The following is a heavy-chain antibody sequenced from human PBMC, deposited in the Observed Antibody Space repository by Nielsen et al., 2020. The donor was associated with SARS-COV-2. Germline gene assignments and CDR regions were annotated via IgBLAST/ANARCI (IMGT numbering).Heavy chain of an antibody. D-gene: IGHD4-17*01. CDR2: ISGSGGST. Sequence: GESLKISCAASGFTFSSYAMSWVRKAPGKGLEWVSAISGSGGSTYYADSVKGRFTISRDNSKNTLYLQMNSLRAEDTAVYYCAKPISTVTTDWFDPWGQGTLVTVSS. V-gene: IGHV3-23*01. CDR1: GFTFSSYA. CDR3: AKPISTVTTDWFDP. J-gene: IGHJ5*02.